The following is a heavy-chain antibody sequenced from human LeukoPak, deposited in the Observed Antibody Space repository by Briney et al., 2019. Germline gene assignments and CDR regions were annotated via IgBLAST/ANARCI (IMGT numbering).Heavy chain of an antibody. J-gene: IGHJ6*02. CDR1: GGSISSGVYY. CDR2: IYYSGNT. CDR3: ARDPYYYGMDV. Sequence: SETLSLTCTVSGGSISSGVYYWSWIRQHPGKGLEWIGYIYYSGNTYYNPSLKSRITISVDTSENQFSLKLSSVTAADTAVYYCARDPYYYGMDVWGQGTTVTVS. V-gene: IGHV4-31*03.